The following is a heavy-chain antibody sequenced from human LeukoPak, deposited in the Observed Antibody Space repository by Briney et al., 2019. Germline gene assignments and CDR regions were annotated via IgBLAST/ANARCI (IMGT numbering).Heavy chain of an antibody. V-gene: IGHV1-8*03. CDR3: ARVAGSIDY. J-gene: IGHJ4*02. CDR1: GYTFTTYD. CDR2: MNPNSGYT. Sequence: ASVKVSCKASGYTFTTYDINWVRQATGQGLEWMGWMNPNSGYTGYAQKFQGRVTNTRDTSISTAYMELSSLRSEDTAVYYCARVAGSIDYWGQGTLVTVSS. D-gene: IGHD6-19*01.